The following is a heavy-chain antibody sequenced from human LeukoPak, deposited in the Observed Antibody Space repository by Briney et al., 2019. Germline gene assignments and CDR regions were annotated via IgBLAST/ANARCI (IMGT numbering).Heavy chain of an antibody. J-gene: IGHJ6*04. CDR1: GFTFSSYE. CDR3: ARGSGAGIRNYGMDV. Sequence: PGGSLRLSCAASGFTFSSYEMNWVRQAPGKGLEWVSYISSSGSTIYYADSVKGRFTISRDNAKNTLYLQKNSLRAEDRAVYYCARGSGAGIRNYGMDVWGKGTTVTVSS. D-gene: IGHD2-15*01. CDR2: ISSSGSTI. V-gene: IGHV3-48*03.